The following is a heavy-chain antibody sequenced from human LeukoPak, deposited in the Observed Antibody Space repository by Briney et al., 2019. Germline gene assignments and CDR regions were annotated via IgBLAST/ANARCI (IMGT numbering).Heavy chain of an antibody. CDR3: ARYRHSYDSSGFPHY. V-gene: IGHV3-11*01. J-gene: IGHJ4*02. Sequence: PGGSLRLSCAASGFTFSDYYMSGISQAPGKGLEWVSYISSSGSTIYYADSVKGRFTISRDNAKNSLYLQMNSLRAEDTALYYCARYRHSYDSSGFPHYWGQGTLVTVSS. CDR1: GFTFSDYY. D-gene: IGHD3-22*01. CDR2: ISSSGSTI.